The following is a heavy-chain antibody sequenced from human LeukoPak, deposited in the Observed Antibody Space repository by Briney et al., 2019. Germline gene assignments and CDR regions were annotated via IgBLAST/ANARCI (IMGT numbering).Heavy chain of an antibody. V-gene: IGHV3-30*03. Sequence: GRSLILSCAASGFTFSSYGMHWVRQAPGKGLEWVAVISYDGTNKYYADSVKGRFTISRDNSKNTLYLQMNSLRTEDTALYYCARPSSGYYWGAAFDIWGQGTMVTVSS. CDR2: ISYDGTNK. D-gene: IGHD3-22*01. CDR1: GFTFSSYG. CDR3: ARPSSGYYWGAAFDI. J-gene: IGHJ3*02.